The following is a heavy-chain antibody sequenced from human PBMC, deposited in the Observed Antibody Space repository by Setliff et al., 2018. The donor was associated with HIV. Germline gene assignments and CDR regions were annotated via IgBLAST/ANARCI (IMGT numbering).Heavy chain of an antibody. CDR2: IYPGDSDT. J-gene: IGHJ3*02. D-gene: IGHD6-19*01. CDR1: GYSFTSYW. CDR3: ARRLGSSGWYFRVAFDI. V-gene: IGHV5-51*01. Sequence: PGGSLKISCKGSGYSFTSYWIGWVRQMPGKGLEWMGIIYPGDSDTRYSPYFQGQVTISAAKSISTAYLQWSSLTASDTAMYYCARRLGSSGWYFRVAFDIWVQGTMVTVSS.